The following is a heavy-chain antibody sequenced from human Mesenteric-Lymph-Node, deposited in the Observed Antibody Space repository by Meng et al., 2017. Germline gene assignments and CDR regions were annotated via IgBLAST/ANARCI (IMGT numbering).Heavy chain of an antibody. Sequence: LVDVGGVMFKPGGSLRLSCAASGFTFSSYSMNWVRQAPGKGLEWVSSISSSSSYIYYADSVKGRFTISRDNAKNSLYLQMNSLRAEDTAVYYCARGVTGGTCYSHLISWGQGTLVTVSS. CDR3: ARGVTGGTCYSHLIS. CDR1: GFTFSSYS. CDR2: ISSSSSYI. D-gene: IGHD2-15*01. V-gene: IGHV3-21*01. J-gene: IGHJ1*01.